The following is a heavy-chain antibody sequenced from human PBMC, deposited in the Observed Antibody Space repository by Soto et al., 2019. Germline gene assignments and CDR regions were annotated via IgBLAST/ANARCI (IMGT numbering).Heavy chain of an antibody. CDR1: GGSISSYY. V-gene: IGHV4-59*01. CDR3: ARGGYCTKGVCPYYYYYSAMDV. D-gene: IGHD2-8*01. CDR2: IYYSGST. Sequence: SETLSLTCTVSGGSISSYYWSWIRQPPGKGLEWIGYIYYSGSTNYNPSLKSRVTISVDTSKNQFSLKLSSVTAADTAMYYCARGGYCTKGVCPYYYYYSAMDVWGQGTTVTAP. J-gene: IGHJ6*02.